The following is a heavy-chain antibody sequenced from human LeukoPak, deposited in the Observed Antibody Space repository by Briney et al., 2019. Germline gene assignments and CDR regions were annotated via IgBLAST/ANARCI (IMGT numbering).Heavy chain of an antibody. J-gene: IGHJ4*02. CDR1: GSTLSSYA. CDR2: ISGSGGST. CDR3: AKGGAEQWLVRDYYFDY. Sequence: GGSLRLSCAAPGSTLSSYAMSWVRQAPGKGLEWVSAISGSGGSTYYADSVKGRFTISRDNSKNPLYLQMNSLRAEDKGVYYCAKGGAEQWLVRDYYFDYWGEGTLVTVSS. V-gene: IGHV3-23*01. D-gene: IGHD6-19*01.